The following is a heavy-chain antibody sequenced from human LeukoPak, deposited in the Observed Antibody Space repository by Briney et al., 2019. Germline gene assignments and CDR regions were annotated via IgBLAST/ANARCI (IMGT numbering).Heavy chain of an antibody. CDR2: ISYDGSNK. CDR3: AKGGRPDWSPHY. Sequence: GGSLRLSCAASGFTFSSYGMHWVRQAPGKGLEWVAVISYDGSNKYYADSVKGRFTISRDNSKNTLYLQMNSLRAEDTAVYYCAKGGRPDWSPHYWGQGTLVTVSS. CDR1: GFTFSSYG. V-gene: IGHV3-30*18. D-gene: IGHD3-9*01. J-gene: IGHJ4*02.